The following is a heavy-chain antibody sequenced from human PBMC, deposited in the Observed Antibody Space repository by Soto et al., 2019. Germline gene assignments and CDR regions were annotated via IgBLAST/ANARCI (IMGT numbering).Heavy chain of an antibody. CDR2: IYWDDDK. Sequence: QITLKESGPTLVKPTQTLTLTCTFSGFSLSTSGVGVGWIRQPPGKALEWLALIYWDDDKRYSPSLKSRLTITTDNSKNQVGLKMTHKDPVDTATYYCAHSGYSSSWIHCFDPWGQGSLVTVSS. CDR1: GFSLSTSGVG. D-gene: IGHD6-13*01. V-gene: IGHV2-5*02. J-gene: IGHJ5*02. CDR3: AHSGYSSSWIHCFDP.